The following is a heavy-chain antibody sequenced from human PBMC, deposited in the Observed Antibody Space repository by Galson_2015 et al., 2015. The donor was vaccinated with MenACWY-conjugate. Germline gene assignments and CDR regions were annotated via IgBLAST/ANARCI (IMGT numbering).Heavy chain of an antibody. CDR2: ISASNGNA. J-gene: IGHJ5*02. CDR1: GLIFTNGG. V-gene: IGHV1-18*04. Sequence: SVKVSCKASGLIFTNGGFSWVRQAPGQGLEWMGGISASNGNAKYAERVQDRVSLTTDKSTSTAYMELRSLTSDDTAVYYCARGASPLTGYLKRDWFDPWGQGTLVTVSS. D-gene: IGHD3-9*01. CDR3: ARGASPLTGYLKRDWFDP.